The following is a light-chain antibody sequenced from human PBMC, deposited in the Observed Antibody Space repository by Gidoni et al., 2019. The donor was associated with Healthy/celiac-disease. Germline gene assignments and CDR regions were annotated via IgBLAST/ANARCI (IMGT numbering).Light chain of an antibody. CDR1: QGIRND. V-gene: IGKV1-6*01. Sequence: AIQMTHTPSSLSASVGDRVTITCRASQGIRNDLGWYQQKPGKAPKLLIYAASSLQSGVPSRFSGSGSGTDFTLTISSLQPEDFATYYCRQDYNYPRTFXXXTKVEIK. CDR2: AAS. J-gene: IGKJ1*01. CDR3: RQDYNYPRT.